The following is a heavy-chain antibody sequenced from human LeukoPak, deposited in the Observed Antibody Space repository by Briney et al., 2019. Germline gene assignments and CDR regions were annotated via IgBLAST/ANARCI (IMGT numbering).Heavy chain of an antibody. J-gene: IGHJ3*02. D-gene: IGHD3-10*01. CDR1: GFTFSSYW. CDR3: ARVATMVRGVINDDAFDI. CDR2: INSDGSST. V-gene: IGHV3-74*01. Sequence: GGSLRLSCAASGFTFSSYWMHWVRQAPGKGLVWVSRINSDGSSTSYADSVKGRFTISRDNAKNTLYLQMNSLRGEDTAVYYCARVATMVRGVINDDAFDIWGQGTVVTVSS.